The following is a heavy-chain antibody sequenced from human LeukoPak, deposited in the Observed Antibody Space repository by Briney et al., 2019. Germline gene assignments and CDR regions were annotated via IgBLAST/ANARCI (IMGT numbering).Heavy chain of an antibody. D-gene: IGHD3-22*01. CDR2: INTDGSIT. CDR1: GFTFSNHW. J-gene: IGHJ4*02. Sequence: GGSLRLSCAASGFTFSNHWMHWVRQAPGKGLVWVSRINTDGSITTYADSVKGRFTISRDNAKNTLYLQMNTLRAEDTAVYYCVSYYYDSSGCYWGQGTLVTVSS. V-gene: IGHV3-74*01. CDR3: VSYYYDSSGCY.